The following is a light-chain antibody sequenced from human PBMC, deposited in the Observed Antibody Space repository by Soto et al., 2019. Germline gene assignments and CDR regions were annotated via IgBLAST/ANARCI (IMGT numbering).Light chain of an antibody. CDR2: AAS. Sequence: DMQMNQSPSYMSASVGGSGTIPCPASQSINTCLNWYQQKPGKAPQLLIYAASTLQSGVPSTFSGSGSGTDFTLTISSLQPEDVATYFCQQCLRIPLTFGGGTKVDIK. CDR1: QSINTC. J-gene: IGKJ4*01. V-gene: IGKV1-39*01. CDR3: QQCLRIPLT.